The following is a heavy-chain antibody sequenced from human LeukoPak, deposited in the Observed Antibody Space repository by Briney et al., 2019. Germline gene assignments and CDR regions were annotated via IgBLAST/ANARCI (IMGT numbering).Heavy chain of an antibody. CDR3: AREMATIWHWFDP. CDR2: IKQDGSEK. V-gene: IGHV3-7*01. D-gene: IGHD5-24*01. Sequence: GGPLRLSCAASGFTFSSYWMSWVRQAPGKGLEWVANIKQDGSEKYYVDSVKGRFTISRDNAKNSLYLQMNSLRAEDTAVYYCAREMATIWHWFDPWGQGTLVTVSS. J-gene: IGHJ5*02. CDR1: GFTFSSYW.